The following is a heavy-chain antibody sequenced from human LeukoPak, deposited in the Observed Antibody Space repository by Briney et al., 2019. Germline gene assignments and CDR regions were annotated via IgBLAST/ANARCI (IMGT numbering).Heavy chain of an antibody. CDR1: GGSISSSNW. V-gene: IGHV4-4*02. D-gene: IGHD4-17*01. J-gene: IGHJ1*01. CDR2: IYHSGST. Sequence: SESLSLTCAVSGGSISSSNWWSWVRQPPGKGLERIGEIYHSGSTNYNPSLKSRVTISVDKSKNQFSLKLSSVTAADTAVYYCAIDYGDYAKYFQHWGQGTLVTVSS. CDR3: AIDYGDYAKYFQH.